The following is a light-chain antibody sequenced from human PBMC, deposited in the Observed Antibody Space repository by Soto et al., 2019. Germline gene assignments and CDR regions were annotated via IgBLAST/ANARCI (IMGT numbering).Light chain of an antibody. CDR3: QHAKSFPPT. V-gene: IGKV1-12*01. CDR2: AAS. CDR1: QGISSS. J-gene: IGKJ3*01. Sequence: DLQVDQSPSSVSASVGNRITIHCRASQGISSSLAWYQQNPRKAPKLLIYAASTLQSGVSSRFSGSGSGTDFTLTISSLQPEDFATYYCQHAKSFPPTFGPGTKVDIK.